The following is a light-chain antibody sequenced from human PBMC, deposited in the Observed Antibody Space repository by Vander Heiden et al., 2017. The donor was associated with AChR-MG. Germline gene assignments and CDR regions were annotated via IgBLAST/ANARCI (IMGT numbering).Light chain of an antibody. J-gene: IGKJ1*01. CDR1: QNINDY. CDR3: LQYDSYPWT. Sequence: DIQMTQSPSTLCASVGDRVTLTCRATQNINDYLAWYQQKPGTAPQILIYRASTLELGVPGRFSGSRSGTDFTLTISGLQPDDFATYYCLQYDSYPWTFGQGTKVEIK. V-gene: IGKV1-5*03. CDR2: RAS.